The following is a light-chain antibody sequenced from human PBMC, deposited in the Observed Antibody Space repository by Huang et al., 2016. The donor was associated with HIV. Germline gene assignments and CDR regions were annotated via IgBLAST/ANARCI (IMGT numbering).Light chain of an antibody. CDR2: EVS. Sequence: DVVMTQTPLSLSVAPGQPASVSCKSSQSLLHGDGKTYLSWYLQKPGRSPQLLCYEVSSRFSGVPERFSGSGSGTDFTIKISRVEAEDVVFYYCMHGVHLPWTFGQGTKVEIK. CDR1: QSLLHGDGKTY. J-gene: IGKJ1*01. V-gene: IGKV2-29*02. CDR3: MHGVHLPWT.